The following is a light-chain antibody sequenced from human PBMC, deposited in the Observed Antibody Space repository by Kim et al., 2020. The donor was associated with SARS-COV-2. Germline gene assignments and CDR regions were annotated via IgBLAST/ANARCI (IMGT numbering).Light chain of an antibody. Sequence: DIQMTQSPSSLSASIGDRVTITCRTSQRISTYLNWYQQKPGKAPKFLIYDASILQSGVPSRFSGSGSGTDFTLTIASLQPEDFATYYCLQTYSTPRTFGQGTKVDIK. V-gene: IGKV1-39*01. CDR3: LQTYSTPRT. J-gene: IGKJ1*01. CDR1: QRISTY. CDR2: DAS.